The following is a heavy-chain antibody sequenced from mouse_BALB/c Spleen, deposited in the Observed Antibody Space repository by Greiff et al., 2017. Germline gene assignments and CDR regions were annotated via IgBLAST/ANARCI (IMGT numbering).Heavy chain of an antibody. V-gene: IGHV5-17*02. CDR2: ISSGSSTI. D-gene: IGHD2-14*01. Sequence: EVQLVESGGGLVQPGGSRKLSCAASGFTFSSFGMHWVRQAPEKGLEWVAYISSGSSTIYYADTVKGRFTISRDNPKNTLFLQMTSLRSEDTAMYYCARRDYRYDAMDYWGQGTSVTVSS. CDR1: GFTFSSFG. CDR3: ARRDYRYDAMDY. J-gene: IGHJ4*01.